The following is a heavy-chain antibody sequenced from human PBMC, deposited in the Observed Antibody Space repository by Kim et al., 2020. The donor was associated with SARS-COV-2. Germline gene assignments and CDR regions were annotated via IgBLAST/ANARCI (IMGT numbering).Heavy chain of an antibody. CDR2: ISYDGSNK. J-gene: IGHJ4*02. V-gene: IGHV3-30*18. D-gene: IGHD3-10*01. Sequence: GGSLRLSCAASGFTFSSYGMHWVRQAPGKGLEWVAVISYDGSNKYYADSVKGRFTISRDNSKNTLYLQMNSLRAEDTAVYYCAKGYYGSGSYYLDYWGQGTLVTVSS. CDR1: GFTFSSYG. CDR3: AKGYYGSGSYYLDY.